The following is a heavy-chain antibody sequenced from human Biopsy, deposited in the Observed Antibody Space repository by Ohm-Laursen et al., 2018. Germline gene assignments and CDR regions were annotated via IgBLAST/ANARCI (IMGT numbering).Heavy chain of an antibody. D-gene: IGHD3-10*01. J-gene: IGHJ6*02. V-gene: IGHV3-33*01. CDR1: GFTFSSYG. CDR3: ARDRYYGSESYYSHYNMDV. CDR2: IWYDGSNK. Sequence: SLRLSCAAPGFTFSSYGIHWVRQAPGKGLEWVAGIWYDGSNKYSADSVKGRFSISRDNSKNTVYLQMNSLRTADTAVYYCARDRYYGSESYYSHYNMDVWGQGATVSVSS.